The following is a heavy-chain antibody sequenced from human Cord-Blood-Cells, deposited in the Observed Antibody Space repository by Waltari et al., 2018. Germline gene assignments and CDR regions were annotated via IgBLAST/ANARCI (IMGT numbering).Heavy chain of an antibody. CDR2: IYYSGST. CDR1: GGSISSGGYY. CDR3: ARTPGLVVVPAATGPPWYFDL. J-gene: IGHJ2*01. Sequence: QVQLQESGPGLVKPSQTLSLTCTVPGGSISSGGYYWSWLRQHPGKGLEWIGYIYYSGSTYYNPSLKSRVTISVDTSKNQFSLKLSSVTAADTAVYYCARTPGLVVVPAATGPPWYFDLWGRGTLVTVSS. V-gene: IGHV4-31*03. D-gene: IGHD2-2*01.